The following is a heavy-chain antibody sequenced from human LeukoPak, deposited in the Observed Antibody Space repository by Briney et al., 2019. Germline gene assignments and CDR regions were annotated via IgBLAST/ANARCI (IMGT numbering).Heavy chain of an antibody. V-gene: IGHV1-18*01. D-gene: IGHD3-10*01. CDR3: ARGSVSMVRGVIIQARGYYYYGTDV. Sequence: ASVKVSCKASGYTFTSYGISWVRQAPGQGLEWMGWISAYNGNTNYAQKLQGRVTMTTDTSTSTAYMELRSLRSDDTAVYYCARGSVSMVRGVIIQARGYYYYGTDVWGQGTTVTVSS. J-gene: IGHJ6*02. CDR1: GYTFTSYG. CDR2: ISAYNGNT.